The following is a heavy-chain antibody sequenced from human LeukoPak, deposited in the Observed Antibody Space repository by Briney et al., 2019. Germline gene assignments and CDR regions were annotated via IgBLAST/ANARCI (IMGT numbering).Heavy chain of an antibody. CDR1: GFTFSSSY. J-gene: IGHJ4*02. CDR3: ARGGGVPAAMASFVILDY. CDR2: IYSGGST. D-gene: IGHD2-2*01. Sequence: PGGSLRLSCAASGFTFSSSYMNWVRQAPGKGLEWVSVIYSGGSTYYADSVKGRFTISRDNSKNTLYLQINSLRAEDTAVYYCARGGGVPAAMASFVILDYWGQGTLVTVSS. V-gene: IGHV3-66*01.